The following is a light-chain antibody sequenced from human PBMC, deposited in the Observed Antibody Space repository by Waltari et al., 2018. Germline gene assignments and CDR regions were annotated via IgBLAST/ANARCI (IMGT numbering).Light chain of an antibody. J-gene: IGLJ2*01. CDR1: SSDVGGYNY. V-gene: IGLV2-14*03. CDR3: ISYSSSTTLGV. Sequence: QSALTQPASVSGSPGQSITIPCTARSSDVGGYNYVSWYQQHPGKAPKLMIYEVRNRPSGVSNRFSGSKSGNTASLTISWLLAEDEADYYCISYSSSTTLGVFGGGTKLTVL. CDR2: EVR.